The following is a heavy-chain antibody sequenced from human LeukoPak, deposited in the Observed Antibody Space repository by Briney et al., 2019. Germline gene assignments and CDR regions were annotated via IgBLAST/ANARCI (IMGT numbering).Heavy chain of an antibody. CDR1: GFIFRRYW. CDR3: ARDKSIPNLDAFDI. V-gene: IGHV3-7*05. D-gene: IGHD1-14*01. CDR2: IKQDGSEK. J-gene: IGHJ3*02. Sequence: PGGSLRLSCAASGFIFRRYWMTWVRQAPGKGLEWVANIKQDGSEKNHLDSVRGRFTISRDDARNSLYLQMDSLRVEDTAVYYCARDKSIPNLDAFDIWGQGTMVTVSS.